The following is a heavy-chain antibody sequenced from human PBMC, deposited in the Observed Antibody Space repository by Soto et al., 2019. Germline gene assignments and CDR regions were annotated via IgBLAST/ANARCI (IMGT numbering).Heavy chain of an antibody. CDR1: GGSMRNYY. Sequence: SETLSLTCSVSGGSMRNYYWDWIRQPPGRGLEWIGYVYHSGSTNYNPSLKSRVSMSVDVSRNHFSLTLHSVTAADTAVYFCTSSYSTSSSPDYWGQGTLVTVSS. V-gene: IGHV4-59*01. CDR3: TSSYSTSSSPDY. D-gene: IGHD6-6*01. CDR2: VYHSGST. J-gene: IGHJ4*02.